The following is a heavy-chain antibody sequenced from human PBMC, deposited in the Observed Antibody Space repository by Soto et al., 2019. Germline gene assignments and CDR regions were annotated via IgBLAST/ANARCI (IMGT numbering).Heavy chain of an antibody. J-gene: IGHJ5*02. D-gene: IGHD2-21*01. CDR2: IYVTGAV. V-gene: IGHV4-31*03. Sequence: KTSETLSLTCSVSGAALNSGNYYWSWIRQVPGKGLEWIGHIYVTGAVDYNPSLRDRITISQDTSERQFSLNLRLVTAADTAVYYCERLRIATNNYKWLDPWGQGTLVTVYS. CDR3: ERLRIATNNYKWLDP. CDR1: GAALNSGNYY.